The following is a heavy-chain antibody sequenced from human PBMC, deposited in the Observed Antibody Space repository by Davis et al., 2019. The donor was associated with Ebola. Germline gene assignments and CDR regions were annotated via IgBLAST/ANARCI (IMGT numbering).Heavy chain of an antibody. Sequence: PGGSLRLSCAASGFTFSSYAMSWVRQAPGKGLEWVSAISGSGGSTYYADSVKGRFTISRDNSKNTLYMQMNSLRAEDTAVYYCAKDHSPTTVTPPGCFDYWGQGTLVTVSS. CDR3: AKDHSPTTVTPPGCFDY. J-gene: IGHJ4*02. V-gene: IGHV3-23*01. CDR1: GFTFSSYA. CDR2: ISGSGGST. D-gene: IGHD4-17*01.